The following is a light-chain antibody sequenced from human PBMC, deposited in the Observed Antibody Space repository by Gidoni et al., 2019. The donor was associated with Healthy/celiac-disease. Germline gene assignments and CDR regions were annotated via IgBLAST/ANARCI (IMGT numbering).Light chain of an antibody. Sequence: DIQMTQSPSTLSASVGDRVTITCRASQSISSWLAWYQQQAGQAPKLLIYKASSLESGVPSRFGGSGSGTEFTLTISSLQPDDFATYYCQQYNSMGTFGQGTKVEIK. V-gene: IGKV1-5*03. CDR3: QQYNSMGT. CDR1: QSISSW. CDR2: KAS. J-gene: IGKJ1*01.